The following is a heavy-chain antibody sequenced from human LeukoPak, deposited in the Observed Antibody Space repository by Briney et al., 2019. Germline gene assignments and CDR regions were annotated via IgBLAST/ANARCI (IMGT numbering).Heavy chain of an antibody. CDR2: ISGSGGST. Sequence: GGSLRLSCAASGFTFSSYAMSWVRQAPGKGLEWVSAISGSGGSTYYADSVKGRFTISRDNSKNTLYLQMNSLRAEDTAVYYYAKAPDSSGYPQRYFDYWGQGTLVTVSS. J-gene: IGHJ4*02. D-gene: IGHD3-22*01. CDR3: AKAPDSSGYPQRYFDY. V-gene: IGHV3-23*01. CDR1: GFTFSSYA.